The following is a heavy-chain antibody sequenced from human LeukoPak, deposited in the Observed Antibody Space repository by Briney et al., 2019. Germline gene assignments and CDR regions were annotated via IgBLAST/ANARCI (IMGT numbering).Heavy chain of an antibody. Sequence: SETLSLTCTVSGGSISSYYWSWIRQPPGKGLEWIGEINHSGSTNYNPSLKSRVTISVDTSKNQFSLKLSSVTAADTAVYYCARGPKRWLQRNFDYWGQGTLVTVSS. CDR2: INHSGST. CDR1: GGSISSYY. V-gene: IGHV4-34*01. D-gene: IGHD5-24*01. J-gene: IGHJ4*02. CDR3: ARGPKRWLQRNFDY.